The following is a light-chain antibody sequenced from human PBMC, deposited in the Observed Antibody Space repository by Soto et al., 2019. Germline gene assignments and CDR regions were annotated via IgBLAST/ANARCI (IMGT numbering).Light chain of an antibody. J-gene: IGKJ4*02. CDR3: QQYGSSPFT. Sequence: EVVWTQSPGTLSLSPGEGATLSCKSTQRVGSSYLAWYQQKPGQAPRLLIYGASNRATGIPDRFSGSGSGTYFILSISRLEPEDFAVYFCQQYGSSPFTFAGGIKVEV. CDR2: GAS. V-gene: IGKV3-20*01. CDR1: QRVGSSY.